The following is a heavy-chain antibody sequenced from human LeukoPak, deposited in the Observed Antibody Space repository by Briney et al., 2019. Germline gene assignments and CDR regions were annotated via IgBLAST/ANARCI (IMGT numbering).Heavy chain of an antibody. CDR3: ARVIYDSSGSYPFDY. J-gene: IGHJ4*02. CDR2: INHSGST. V-gene: IGHV4-34*01. D-gene: IGHD3-22*01. Sequence: PSETLSLTCAVYGGSLSGYYWSWIRQPPGKGLEWIGEINHSGSTNYNPSLKSRVTISVDTSKNQFSLKLSSVTAADTAVYYCARVIYDSSGSYPFDYWGQGTLVTVSS. CDR1: GGSLSGYY.